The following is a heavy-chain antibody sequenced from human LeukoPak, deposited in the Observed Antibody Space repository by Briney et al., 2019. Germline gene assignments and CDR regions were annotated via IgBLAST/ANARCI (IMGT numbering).Heavy chain of an antibody. CDR1: GYTFTGYY. J-gene: IGHJ6*02. CDR3: ARDRYSSSWYVGLNYYYGMDV. Sequence: ASVKVSCKASGYTFTGYYMHWVRQAPGQGLEWMGRINPNSGGTNYAQKFQGRVTMTRDTSISTAYMELSRLRSDDTAVYYCARDRYSSSWYVGLNYYYGMDVWGQGAMVTVSS. V-gene: IGHV1-2*06. CDR2: INPNSGGT. D-gene: IGHD6-13*01.